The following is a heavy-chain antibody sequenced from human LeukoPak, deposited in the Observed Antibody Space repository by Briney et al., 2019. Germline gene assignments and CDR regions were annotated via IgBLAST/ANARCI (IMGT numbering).Heavy chain of an antibody. V-gene: IGHV4-59*11. CDR1: GGSISSHY. J-gene: IGHJ4*02. D-gene: IGHD3-3*02. CDR3: ARDLRSFSI. Sequence: SETLSLTCTVSGGSISSHYWSWIRQPPGKGLEWIGYIYYSGSTNYNPSLKSRVTISVDTSKNQFSLKLSSVTAADTAVYYCARDLRSFSIWGQGTLVTVSS. CDR2: IYYSGST.